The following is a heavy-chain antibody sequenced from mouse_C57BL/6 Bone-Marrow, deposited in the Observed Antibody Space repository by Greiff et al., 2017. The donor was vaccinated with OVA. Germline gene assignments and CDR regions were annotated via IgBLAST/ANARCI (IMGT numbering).Heavy chain of an antibody. CDR2: ISYSGST. J-gene: IGHJ4*01. Sequence: EVKLMESGPGLAKPSQTLSLTCSVTGYSITSDYWNWIRKFPGNKLEYMGYISYSGSTYYNPSHKSRNSIIRDTTKNQYYRQLNSVTTEDTATYYCARYNSGYEDDAMDYWGQGTSVTVSS. D-gene: IGHD3-2*02. CDR3: ARYNSGYEDDAMDY. CDR1: GYSITSDY. V-gene: IGHV3-8*01.